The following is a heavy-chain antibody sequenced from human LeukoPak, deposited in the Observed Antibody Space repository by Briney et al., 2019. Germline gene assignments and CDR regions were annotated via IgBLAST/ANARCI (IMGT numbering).Heavy chain of an antibody. CDR2: IYTSGST. CDR1: GGSISSGSYY. CDR3: ARGYYDVNWFDP. J-gene: IGHJ5*02. D-gene: IGHD3-22*01. V-gene: IGHV4-61*02. Sequence: SETLSPTCTVSGGSISSGSYYWSWIRQPAGKGLERIGRIYTSGSTNYNPSLKGRVTMSVDTSKNQFSLKLSSVTAADTAVYYCARGYYDVNWFDPWGQGTLVTVSS.